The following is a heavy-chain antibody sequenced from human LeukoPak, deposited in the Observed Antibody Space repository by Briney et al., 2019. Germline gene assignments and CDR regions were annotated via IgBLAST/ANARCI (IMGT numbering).Heavy chain of an antibody. D-gene: IGHD1-7*01. CDR3: AKHWNYYYCFYGMDV. V-gene: IGHV3-23*01. J-gene: IGHJ6*02. CDR1: GFTFSSYA. CDR2: ISGSGGST. Sequence: PGGSLRLSCAASGFTFSSYAMSWVRQAPGKGLEWVSAISGSGGSTYYADSVKGRFTISRDNSKNTLYLHMNSLRAEDTAVYYCAKHWNYYYCFYGMDVWGQGTTVTVSS.